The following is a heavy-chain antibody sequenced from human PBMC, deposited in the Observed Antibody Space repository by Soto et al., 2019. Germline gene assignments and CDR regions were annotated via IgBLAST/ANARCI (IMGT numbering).Heavy chain of an antibody. Sequence: SETLSLTCAVSGGSISSSNWWSWVRQPPGKGLEWIGEIYHSGSTNYNPSLKSRVTISVDKSKNQFSLKLSSVTAADTAVYYCAACIAAAADYYYYGMDVWGQGTRVTVS. J-gene: IGHJ6*02. CDR2: IYHSGST. CDR3: AACIAAAADYYYYGMDV. CDR1: GGSISSSNW. D-gene: IGHD6-13*01. V-gene: IGHV4-4*02.